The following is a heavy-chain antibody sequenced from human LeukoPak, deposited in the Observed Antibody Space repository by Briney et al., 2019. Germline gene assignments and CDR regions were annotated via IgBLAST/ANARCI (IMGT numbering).Heavy chain of an antibody. J-gene: IGHJ4*02. Sequence: PGGSLRLSCAASGFAFSSYEMNWVRQAPGKGLEWVSYISSSGSTIYYTDSVKGRFTISRDNAKNSLYLQLDSLRAEDTAVYYCARGTLFDCWGQGTLVTVSS. V-gene: IGHV3-48*03. D-gene: IGHD2-2*01. CDR2: ISSSGSTI. CDR1: GFAFSSYE. CDR3: ARGTLFDC.